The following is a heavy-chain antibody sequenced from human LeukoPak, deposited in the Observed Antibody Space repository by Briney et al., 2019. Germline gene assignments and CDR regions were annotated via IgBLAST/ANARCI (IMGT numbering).Heavy chain of an antibody. CDR2: IYLGGTT. CDR1: GGSISSLNL. D-gene: IGHD6-19*01. Sequence: SGTLSLTCIVSGGSISSLNLWSWLRQPPGRGLKWIGEIYLGGTTNFNPSLKSRVTILIDKSKNQLSLQLTSVTAADTAVYYCAGLEGRYSTDWFYFFDYWGQGALVTVSS. J-gene: IGHJ4*02. V-gene: IGHV4-4*02. CDR3: AGLEGRYSTDWFYFFDY.